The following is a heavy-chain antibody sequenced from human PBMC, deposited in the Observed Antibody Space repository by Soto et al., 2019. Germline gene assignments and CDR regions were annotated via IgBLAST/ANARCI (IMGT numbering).Heavy chain of an antibody. V-gene: IGHV4-34*02. CDR1: GGSFSGYY. CDR3: AKTIQNWNPFDY. J-gene: IGHJ4*01. CDR2: ISHSGST. Sequence: QVQLQQWGAGLLKPSETLSLTCAVSGGSFSGYYWTWIRHPPGKGLEWIGEISHSGSTNYNPSLKSRVTTSVYTSKHQFSLKLSSVTVAYTAMYYCAKTIQNWNPFDYWGPRTLVTVS. D-gene: IGHD1-1*01.